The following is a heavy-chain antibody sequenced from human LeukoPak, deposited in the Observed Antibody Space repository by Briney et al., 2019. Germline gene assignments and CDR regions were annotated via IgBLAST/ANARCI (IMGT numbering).Heavy chain of an antibody. D-gene: IGHD6-19*01. CDR3: ARGGAYSSGWRGDWFDP. CDR2: INHSGST. CDR1: GGSISSHY. J-gene: IGHJ5*02. V-gene: IGHV4-34*01. Sequence: SETLSLTCTVSGGSISSHYWSWIRQPPGKGLEWIGEINHSGSTNYNPSLKSRVTISVDTSKNQFSLKLSSVTAADTAVYYCARGGAYSSGWRGDWFDPWGQGTLVTVSS.